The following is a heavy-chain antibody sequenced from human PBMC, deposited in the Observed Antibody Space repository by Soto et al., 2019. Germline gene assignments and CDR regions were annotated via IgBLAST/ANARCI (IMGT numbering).Heavy chain of an antibody. CDR3: ASATNQKGHHSH. CDR1: GGPFSSYT. J-gene: IGHJ1*01. CDR2: IIPILGIA. V-gene: IGHV1-69*02. Sequence: GASLKVSCKSSGGPFSSYTISWVRQAPGQGLEWMGRIIPILGIANYAQKFQGRVTITADKSTSTAYMELSSLRSEDTAVYYCASATNQKGHHSHWGQGTLVTVSS.